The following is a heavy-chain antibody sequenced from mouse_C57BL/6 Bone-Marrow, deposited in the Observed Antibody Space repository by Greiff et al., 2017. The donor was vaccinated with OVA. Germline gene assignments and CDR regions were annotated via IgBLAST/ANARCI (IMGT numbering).Heavy chain of an antibody. CDR1: GYTFTDYN. CDR3: ARELTGTLFAY. Sequence: VQLQQSGPELVKPGASVKIPCKASGYTFTDYNMDWVKQSHGKSLEWIGDINPNNGGTIYNQKFKGKATLTVDKSSSTAYMELRSLTSEDTAVYYWARELTGTLFAYWGEGTLVTVSA. J-gene: IGHJ3*01. V-gene: IGHV1-18*01. D-gene: IGHD4-1*01. CDR2: INPNNGGT.